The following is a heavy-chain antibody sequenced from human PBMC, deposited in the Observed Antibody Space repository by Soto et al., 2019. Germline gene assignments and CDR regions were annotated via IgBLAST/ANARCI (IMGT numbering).Heavy chain of an antibody. D-gene: IGHD6-13*01. CDR2: ISGSGGST. CDR1: GFTFSSYA. CDR3: ATTGIAAYYYYYGMDV. V-gene: IGHV3-23*01. J-gene: IGHJ6*02. Sequence: GGSLRLSCAASGFTFSSYAMSWVRQAPGKGLEWVSAISGSGGSTYYADSVKGRFTISRDNSKNTLYLQMNSLRAEDTAVYYCATTGIAAYYYYYGMDVWGQGTTVTVSS.